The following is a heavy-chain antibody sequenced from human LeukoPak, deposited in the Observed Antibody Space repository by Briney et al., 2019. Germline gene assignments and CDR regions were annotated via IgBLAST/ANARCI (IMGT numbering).Heavy chain of an antibody. CDR3: AKDMGYSYGHFDY. CDR2: ISWDGGST. CDR1: GFTFDDYT. D-gene: IGHD5-18*01. Sequence: GGSLRLSCAASGFTFDDYTMHWVRQAPGKGLEWVSLISWDGGSTYCADSVKGRFTISRDNSKNSLYLQMNSLRTEDTALYYCAKDMGYSYGHFDYWGQGTLVTVSS. V-gene: IGHV3-43*01. J-gene: IGHJ4*02.